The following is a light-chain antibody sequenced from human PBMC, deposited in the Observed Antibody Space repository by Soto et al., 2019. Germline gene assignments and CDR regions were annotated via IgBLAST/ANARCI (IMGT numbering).Light chain of an antibody. Sequence: QSALTQPPSASGSPGQSVTISCTGTSSDVGGYKYVSWYQQHPGKAPELMIYEVSKRPSGVPDRFSGSKSGNTASLTVSGLQAEDEADYYCSSYAGSNNYVFGTGTKLTVL. V-gene: IGLV2-8*01. CDR1: SSDVGGYKY. CDR3: SSYAGSNNYV. J-gene: IGLJ1*01. CDR2: EVS.